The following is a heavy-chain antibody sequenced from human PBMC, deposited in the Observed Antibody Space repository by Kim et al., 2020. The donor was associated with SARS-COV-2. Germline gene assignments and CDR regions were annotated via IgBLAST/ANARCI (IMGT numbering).Heavy chain of an antibody. J-gene: IGHJ4*02. CDR3: ARSGGEGRLWQYCASDCLFDN. CDR1: GYRFTSYW. Sequence: GESLKISCKGSGYRFTSYWIGWVRQMPGKGLEWMGIIYPGDSDTRYSPSFQGQVTISADKSITTAYLQWSSLKPSDTAMYYCARSGGEGRLWQYCASDCLFDNWGQGTLVTVTS. CDR2: IYPGDSDT. D-gene: IGHD2-21*02. V-gene: IGHV5-51*01.